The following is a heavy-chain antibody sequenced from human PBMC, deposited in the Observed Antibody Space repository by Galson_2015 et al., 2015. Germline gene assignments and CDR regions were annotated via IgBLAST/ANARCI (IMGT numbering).Heavy chain of an antibody. CDR1: GFTFSNHW. D-gene: IGHD3-16*01. J-gene: IGHJ4*02. V-gene: IGHV3-7*01. CDR2: VKQDGNEK. Sequence: SLRLSCAASGFTFSNHWMAWVRQAPGKGLEWVANVKQDGNEKHYVDSVKGRFVISSDNAKNSVYLQMNSLRAEDTAVYYCARDPLWDRTVGFDYWGQGTLVTVSS. CDR3: ARDPLWDRTVGFDY.